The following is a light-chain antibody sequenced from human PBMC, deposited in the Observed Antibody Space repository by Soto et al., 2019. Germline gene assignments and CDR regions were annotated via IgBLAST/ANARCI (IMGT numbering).Light chain of an antibody. CDR1: QSVRTK. CDR2: GAS. V-gene: IGKV3-15*01. J-gene: IGKJ5*01. CDR3: QQYNSWPPIT. Sequence: EIVMTQSPGTLSVSPGEGATLFCRASQSVRTKLAWYQQRAGQAPRLLMYGASTRATGIPDRFSGSGSGTEFTLTIRSLPSEDFAVYYCQQYNSWPPITFGQGTRLEIK.